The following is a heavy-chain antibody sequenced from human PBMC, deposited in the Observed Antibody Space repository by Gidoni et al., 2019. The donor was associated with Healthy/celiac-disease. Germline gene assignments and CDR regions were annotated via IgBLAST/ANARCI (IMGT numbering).Heavy chain of an antibody. V-gene: IGHV3-30*18. CDR1: GFTFRSYG. CDR2: ISYDGSNK. J-gene: IGHJ6*02. D-gene: IGHD1-26*01. Sequence: QVQLVASGGGVVQPGRSLILSCAASGFTFRSYGMPWVRQAPGKGLEWVAVISYDGSNKYYADSVKGRFTISRDNSKNTLYLQMNSLRAEDTAVYYCAKDDRWELLHSVYYYGMDVWGQGTTVTVSS. CDR3: AKDDRWELLHSVYYYGMDV.